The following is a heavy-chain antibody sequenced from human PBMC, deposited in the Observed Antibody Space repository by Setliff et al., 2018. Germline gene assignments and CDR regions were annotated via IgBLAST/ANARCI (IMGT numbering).Heavy chain of an antibody. D-gene: IGHD3-22*01. Sequence: SETLSLTCNVSGGSITGDSYYWNWIRQPAGKGLEWIGLIYTNGNTNYNPSLKNRITISLHTSKNQVSLEVTSVTAADTAVYYCARYRNYFDSSGQTQYYFDYWGQGTLVTVSS. CDR1: GGSITGDSYY. CDR3: ARYRNYFDSSGQTQYYFDY. J-gene: IGHJ4*02. CDR2: IYTNGNT. V-gene: IGHV4-61*02.